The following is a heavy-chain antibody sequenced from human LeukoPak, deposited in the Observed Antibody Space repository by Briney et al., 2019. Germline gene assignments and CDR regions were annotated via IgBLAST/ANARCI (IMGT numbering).Heavy chain of an antibody. D-gene: IGHD5-12*01. J-gene: IGHJ3*02. Sequence: SETLSLTCTVSGGSISSYSWSWIRQPPGKGLEWIGSMYYSGRTNYNPSLKSRVTISVDTSKNQFSLRLSSVTAADTAVYYCARHGGESIVAMILHAFDICGQGTMVTVSS. CDR1: GGSISSYS. V-gene: IGHV4-59*08. CDR3: ARHGGESIVAMILHAFDI. CDR2: MYYSGRT.